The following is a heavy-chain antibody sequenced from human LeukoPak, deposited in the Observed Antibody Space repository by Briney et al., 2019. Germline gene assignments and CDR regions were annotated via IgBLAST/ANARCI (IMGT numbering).Heavy chain of an antibody. D-gene: IGHD6-13*01. CDR2: IYYSGSS. CDR3: ASTGYSSSNAFDL. V-gene: IGHV4-59*01. Sequence: SETLSLTCTVSGGSFSSYYWSWIRQPPGKGLEWIGYIYYSGSSNYNPSLKSRVTISVDTSKNQFSLKVSSVTTADTAVYFCASTGYSSSNAFDLWGQGTMVTVSS. CDR1: GGSFSSYY. J-gene: IGHJ3*01.